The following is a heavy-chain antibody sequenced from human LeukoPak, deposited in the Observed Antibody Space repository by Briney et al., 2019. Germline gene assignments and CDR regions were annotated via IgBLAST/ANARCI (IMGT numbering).Heavy chain of an antibody. V-gene: IGHV4-39*02. CDR2: IYYSGST. D-gene: IGHD2-21*02. CDR3: AREYCGGDCYSPLYFDY. J-gene: IGHJ4*02. CDR1: GGSISSSSYY. Sequence: SETLSLTCTVSGGSISSSSYYWGWIRQPPGKGLEWIGSIYYSGSTYYNPSLKSRFTISVNTTKNQFSLKLRSVTAADTAVYYCAREYCGGDCYSPLYFDYWGQGTLVTVSS.